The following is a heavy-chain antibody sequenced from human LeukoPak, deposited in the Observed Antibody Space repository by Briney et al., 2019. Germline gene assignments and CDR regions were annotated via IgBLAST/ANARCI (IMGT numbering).Heavy chain of an antibody. D-gene: IGHD2-2*01. Sequence: SGPTLVKPTQTLTLTCTFSGFSLTTSAVGVGWIRQPPGKALEWLAFIDWNDDKRYSPSLKSRLTITKDTSKNQVVLTMTNMDPVDTATYYCAHSFALVPAALQPLDYWGQGTVLTVSS. CDR1: GFSLTTSAVG. CDR3: AHSFALVPAALQPLDY. V-gene: IGHV2-5*01. CDR2: IDWNDDK. J-gene: IGHJ4*02.